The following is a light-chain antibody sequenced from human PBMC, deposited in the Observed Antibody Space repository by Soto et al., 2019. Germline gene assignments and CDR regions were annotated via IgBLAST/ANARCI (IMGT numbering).Light chain of an antibody. Sequence: DIQMTQSPSTLSASVGDRVTITCRASQSIDSSLAWYQQKPGKAPNLLIYEASSLESGVPSRFSGSGFGTEFTLTISSLQPDDFATYYCQQYNVYSRTFGQGTKVDIK. CDR2: EAS. V-gene: IGKV1-5*03. CDR1: QSIDSS. J-gene: IGKJ1*01. CDR3: QQYNVYSRT.